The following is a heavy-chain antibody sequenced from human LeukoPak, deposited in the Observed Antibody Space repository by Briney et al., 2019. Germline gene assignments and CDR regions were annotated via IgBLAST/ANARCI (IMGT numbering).Heavy chain of an antibody. CDR2: IYYTGST. J-gene: IGHJ4*02. Sequence: PSETLSLTCTVSGGSISSGDYYWRWIRQPPGKGLEWIGYIYYTGSTDYNPSLKSRVTISVDTSKNQFSLKVRSVTAADTAVYYCARNGHFDYWGQGTLVTVSS. CDR3: ARNGHFDY. V-gene: IGHV4-30-4*01. CDR1: GGSISSGDYY.